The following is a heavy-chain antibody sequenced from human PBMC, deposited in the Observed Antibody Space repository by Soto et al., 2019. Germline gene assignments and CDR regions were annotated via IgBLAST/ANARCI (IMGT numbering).Heavy chain of an antibody. CDR3: ASRVATVDSWNWFDP. V-gene: IGHV4-39*01. CDR2: FSYRGDT. CDR1: GGSITSAGFF. D-gene: IGHD5-12*01. J-gene: IGHJ5*02. Sequence: QAQIEESGPGLVKPAETLSLTCSVSGGSITSAGFFWGWFRQPPGRGLEWIGSFSYRGDTFYNPSLKSRATISVDTFKTQISLIVNSVTAADTAVYYCASRVATVDSWNWFDPWGQGTLVSVSS.